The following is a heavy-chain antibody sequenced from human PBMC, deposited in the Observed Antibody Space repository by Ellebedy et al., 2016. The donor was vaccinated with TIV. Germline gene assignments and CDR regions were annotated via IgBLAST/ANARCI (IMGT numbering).Heavy chain of an antibody. CDR3: GWDCSSPSCRGGY. J-gene: IGHJ4*02. CDR1: GGSISSSPYH. CDR2: ISYSGGT. D-gene: IGHD2-2*01. V-gene: IGHV4-39*02. Sequence: MPSETLSLTCTVSGGSISSSPYHRGWIRQPQGKGLEWIGSISYSGGTYYRPSLKSRVTISVDTSKNHFSLKLSSVTAADTAVYYCGWDCSSPSCRGGYWGRGTLVTVSS.